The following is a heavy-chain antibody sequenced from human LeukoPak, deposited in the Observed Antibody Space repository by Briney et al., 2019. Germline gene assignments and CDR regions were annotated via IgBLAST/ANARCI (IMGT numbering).Heavy chain of an antibody. CDR2: ISYDGRNI. V-gene: IGHV3-30*18. D-gene: IGHD2-2*01. J-gene: IGHJ4*02. Sequence: GGSLRLSCAASGFTFNNYGMHWVRQAPGKGLEWVAVISYDGRNIHYPDSVKGRFTIPRDISTDTLWLQMDSLRTEDTAVYYCAKGPLRGTAAAIDYWGQGTLVTVSS. CDR1: GFTFNNYG. CDR3: AKGPLRGTAAAIDY.